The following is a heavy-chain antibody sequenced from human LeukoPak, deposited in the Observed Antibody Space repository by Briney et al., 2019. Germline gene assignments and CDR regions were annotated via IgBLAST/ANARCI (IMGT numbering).Heavy chain of an antibody. Sequence: GGSLRLSCAASGFTFSNAWMSWVRQAPGKGLEWVGRIKSKTDGGTTGYAAPVKGRYTISRDDSKNTLYLQMNSLKTEDTAVYYCTTGRGTYYDFWSGYYRGYYFDYWGQGTLVTVSS. D-gene: IGHD3-3*01. CDR1: GFTFSNAW. CDR3: TTGRGTYYDFWSGYYRGYYFDY. J-gene: IGHJ4*02. CDR2: IKSKTDGGTT. V-gene: IGHV3-15*01.